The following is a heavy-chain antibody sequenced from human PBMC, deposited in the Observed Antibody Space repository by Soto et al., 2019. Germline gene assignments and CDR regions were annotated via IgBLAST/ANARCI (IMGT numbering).Heavy chain of an antibody. V-gene: IGHV4-39*01. CDR1: GGSISSSSYY. CDR2: IYYSGST. D-gene: IGHD6-13*01. Sequence: QLQLQESGPGLVKPSETLSLTCTVSGGSISSSSYYWGWIRQPPGKGLEWIGSIYYSGSTYYNPSLKSRVTISVDTSKNQFSLKLSSVTAADTAVYYCARRRYSSSWYSWYFDLWGRGTLVTVSS. J-gene: IGHJ2*01. CDR3: ARRRYSSSWYSWYFDL.